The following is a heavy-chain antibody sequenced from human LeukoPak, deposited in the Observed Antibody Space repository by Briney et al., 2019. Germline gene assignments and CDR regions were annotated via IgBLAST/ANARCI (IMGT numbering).Heavy chain of an antibody. CDR2: IYYSGST. Sequence: ASETLSLTCTVSGGSISSYYWSWIRQHPGKGLEWIGYIYYSGSTFYNPSLKSRVTISVDTSKNQFSLRLSSVTAADTAVYYCARWTTTYLDYWGQGTLVTVSS. V-gene: IGHV4-59*06. CDR1: GGSISSYY. D-gene: IGHD4-11*01. CDR3: ARWTTTYLDY. J-gene: IGHJ4*02.